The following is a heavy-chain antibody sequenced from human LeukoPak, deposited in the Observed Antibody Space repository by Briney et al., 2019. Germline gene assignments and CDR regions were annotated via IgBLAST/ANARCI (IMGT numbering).Heavy chain of an antibody. CDR3: TTTSVAGTMGY. V-gene: IGHV3-15*01. CDR1: GFTFSNAW. Sequence: GGSLRLYCAASGFTFSNAWMSWARQAPGKGLEWVGRIKSKTDGGTTDYAAPVKGRFTISRDDSKNTLYLQMNSLKTEDTAVYYCTTTSVAGTMGYWGQGTLVTVSS. CDR2: IKSKTDGGTT. D-gene: IGHD6-19*01. J-gene: IGHJ4*02.